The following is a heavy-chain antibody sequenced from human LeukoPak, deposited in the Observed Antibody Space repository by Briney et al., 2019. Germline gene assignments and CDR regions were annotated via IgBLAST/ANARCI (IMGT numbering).Heavy chain of an antibody. CDR2: FYSGGST. V-gene: IGHV3-53*01. J-gene: IGHJ4*02. Sequence: GGSLRLSCAASGFTASSNYMSWVRQAPGKGLEWVSVFYSGGSTYYADSVKGRFTISRDNSKNTLYLQMNSLRAEDTAVYYCARGSGSFDYWGQGTLVTVSS. CDR1: GFTASSNY. CDR3: ARGSGSFDY. D-gene: IGHD3-10*01.